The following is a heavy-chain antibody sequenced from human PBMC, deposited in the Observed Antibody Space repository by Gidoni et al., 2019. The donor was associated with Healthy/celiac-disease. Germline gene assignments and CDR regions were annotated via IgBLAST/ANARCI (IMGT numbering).Heavy chain of an antibody. CDR3: ARGPIYYYGSGSYSTDFDY. CDR2: INHSGST. J-gene: IGHJ4*02. CDR1: GGSFCGYY. D-gene: IGHD3-10*01. V-gene: IGHV4-34*01. Sequence: QVQLQQWGAGLLKPSETLSLTCAVHGGSFCGYYWSWNRKPPGKGREWIGEINHSGSTNYNPSLKSRVTISVDTSKNQFSLKLSSVTAADTAVYYCARGPIYYYGSGSYSTDFDYWGQGTLVTVSS.